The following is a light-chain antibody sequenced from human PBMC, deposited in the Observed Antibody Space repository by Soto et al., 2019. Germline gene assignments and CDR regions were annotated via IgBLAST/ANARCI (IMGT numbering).Light chain of an antibody. V-gene: IGKV3D-15*01. CDR1: QSVSTN. CDR3: QKYNNWPPFT. Sequence: EIVMTQSPATLSVSPGERATLSCRASQSVSTNLAWYQQKPGQAPRLLIYATSARATGIPDRFSGSGSGTEFTLTISSLQSEDFAVYCCQKYNNWPPFTFGQGTRLENK. CDR2: ATS. J-gene: IGKJ5*01.